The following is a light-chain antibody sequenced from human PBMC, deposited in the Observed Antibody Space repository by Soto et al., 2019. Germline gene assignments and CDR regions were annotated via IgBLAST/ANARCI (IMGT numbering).Light chain of an antibody. V-gene: IGLV2-11*01. CDR2: DVS. J-gene: IGLJ3*02. Sequence: QSALTQPRSVSGSPGQSVTISCTGTSSDVGDYNYVSWYQQYPGKAPKLVIYDVSKRPSGVPDRFSGSKSGNTASLTISGLQAEDEADYYCLSFAGSYTFWVFGGGTKLTVL. CDR3: LSFAGSYTFWV. CDR1: SSDVGDYNY.